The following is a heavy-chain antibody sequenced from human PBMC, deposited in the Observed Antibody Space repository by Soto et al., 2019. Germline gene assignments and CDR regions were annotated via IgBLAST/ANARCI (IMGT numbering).Heavy chain of an antibody. CDR3: ARAIVGPTTTGWLDP. CDR2: IIPIFGTA. CDR1: GGTLRRYA. V-gene: IGHV1-69*01. J-gene: IGHJ5*02. Sequence: QVQLVQSGAEVKKPGSSVKVSCKASGGTLRRYAISGVRQAPGKGLEWMGGIIPIFGTANYAQKFQGRVTITADESTSTAYMELSSLRFEDTAVYYCARAIVGPTTTGWLDPWGQGTLVTVSS. D-gene: IGHD1-26*01.